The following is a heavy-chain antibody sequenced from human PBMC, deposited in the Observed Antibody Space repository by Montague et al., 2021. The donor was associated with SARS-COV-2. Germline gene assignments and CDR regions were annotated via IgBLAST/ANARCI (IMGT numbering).Heavy chain of an antibody. CDR1: GGSISSGSYY. CDR3: ASERAYDYGSGTYPGGFDI. Sequence: TLSLTCTVSGGSISSGSYYWSWIRQPAGKRLEWIGRIYTTGSTNYNPSLKSRVTISVDTSKNQFSLKLSSVTAADTAAYYGASERAYDYGSGTYPGGFDIWGQGTMVTVSS. D-gene: IGHD3-10*01. V-gene: IGHV4-61*02. J-gene: IGHJ3*02. CDR2: IYTTGST.